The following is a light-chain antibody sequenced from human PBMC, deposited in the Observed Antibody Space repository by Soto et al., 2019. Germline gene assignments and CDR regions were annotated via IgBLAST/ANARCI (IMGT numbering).Light chain of an antibody. V-gene: IGKV3-15*01. J-gene: IGKJ4*01. Sequence: EIVMTQSPATLSVSPGERATLSCRASQSVSSNLAWYQQKPGQAPRLLIYGASNRATGIPARFSGSGSGTEFTLTISSLQSEDFAVYYCQQYNNWPFTFGGGTKVEIK. CDR2: GAS. CDR1: QSVSSN. CDR3: QQYNNWPFT.